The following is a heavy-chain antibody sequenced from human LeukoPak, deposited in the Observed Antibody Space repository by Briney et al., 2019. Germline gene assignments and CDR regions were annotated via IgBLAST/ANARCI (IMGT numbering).Heavy chain of an antibody. V-gene: IGHV4-31*03. CDR1: GGSISSGGYY. Sequence: SQTLSLTCTVSGGSISSGGYYWSWIRQHPGKGLEWIGYIYYSGSTYYNPSLKSRVTISVDTSKNQFSLKLSSVTAADTAVYYCARAMRQLVLYYYYGMDVWGQGTTVTVSS. CDR2: IYYSGST. CDR3: ARAMRQLVLYYYYGMDV. D-gene: IGHD6-13*01. J-gene: IGHJ6*02.